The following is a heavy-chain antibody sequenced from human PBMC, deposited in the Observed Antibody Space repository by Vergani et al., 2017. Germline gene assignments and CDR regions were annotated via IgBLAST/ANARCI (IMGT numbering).Heavy chain of an antibody. CDR1: GGPLSSYY. CDR2: IYYSGST. CDR3: ARGRGYGDYPGVFRYYFDY. D-gene: IGHD4-17*01. J-gene: IGHJ4*02. V-gene: IGHV4-59*01. Sequence: QVQLQESGPGLVKPSETLSLTCTVSGGPLSSYYWSWIRQPPGKGLEWIGYIYYSGSTNYNPSLKSRVTISVDTSKNQFSLKLSSVTAADTAVYYCARGRGYGDYPGVFRYYFDYWGQGTLVTVSS.